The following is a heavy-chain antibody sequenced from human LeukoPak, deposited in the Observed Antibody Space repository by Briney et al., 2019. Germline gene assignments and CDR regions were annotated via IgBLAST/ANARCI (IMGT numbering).Heavy chain of an antibody. Sequence: GGSLRLPCAASGFTFRSYGMHWVRQAPGKGLEGVAVISYDGSNKYYADSVKGRFTISRDNSKNTLYLQMNSLRAEDTAVYYCARDRIVVVTRLDIWGQGTMVTVSS. CDR3: ARDRIVVVTRLDI. CDR2: ISYDGSNK. CDR1: GFTFRSYG. V-gene: IGHV3-30*03. D-gene: IGHD2-21*02. J-gene: IGHJ3*02.